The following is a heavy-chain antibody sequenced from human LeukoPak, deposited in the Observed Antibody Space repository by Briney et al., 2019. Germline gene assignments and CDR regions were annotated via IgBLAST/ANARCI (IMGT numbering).Heavy chain of an antibody. V-gene: IGHV4-38-2*02. J-gene: IGHJ5*02. CDR3: ARDLIGAMVRGVISSGWFDP. D-gene: IGHD3-10*01. CDR2: IYHSGST. Sequence: ASETLPLTCAVSGYSISSGYYWGWIRQPPGKGLEWIGSIYHSGSTYYNPSLKSRVTISVDTSKNQFSLKLSSVTAADTAVYYCARDLIGAMVRGVISSGWFDPWGQGTLVTVSS. CDR1: GYSISSGYY.